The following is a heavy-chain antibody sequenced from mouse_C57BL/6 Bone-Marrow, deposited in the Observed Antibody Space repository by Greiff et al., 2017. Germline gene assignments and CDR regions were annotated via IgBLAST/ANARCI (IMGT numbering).Heavy chain of an antibody. CDR1: GFSLTTYG. V-gene: IGHV2-2*01. CDR3: ASIYVGYGFAY. J-gene: IGHJ3*01. D-gene: IGHD2-3*01. CDR2: IRRGGST. Sequence: QVQLQQSGPGLVQPSQSLSITCTVSGFSLTTYGVHWVRQSPGKGLEWLGVIRRGGSTDYNAAFISSLSISKDNSKNQVFLQMNSLQADDTAIYYCASIYVGYGFAYGGQGTLVTVSA.